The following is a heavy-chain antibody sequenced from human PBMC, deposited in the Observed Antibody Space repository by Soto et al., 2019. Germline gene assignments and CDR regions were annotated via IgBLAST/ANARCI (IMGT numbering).Heavy chain of an antibody. CDR2: IYYSGST. D-gene: IGHD5-18*01. J-gene: IGHJ4*02. CDR1: GGSISSSSYY. CDR3: GRGIQLWSPELDY. V-gene: IGHV4-39*01. Sequence: PSETLSLTCTVAGGSISSSSYYWGWIRQPPGKGLEWIGSIYYSGSTYYNPSLKSRVTISVDTSKNQFSLKLSSVTAADTAVYYCGRGIQLWSPELDYWGQGTLVTVSS.